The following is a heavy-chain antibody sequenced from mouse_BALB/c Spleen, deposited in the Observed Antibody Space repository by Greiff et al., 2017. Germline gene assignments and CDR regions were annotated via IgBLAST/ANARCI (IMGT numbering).Heavy chain of an antibody. Sequence: EVQLQESGPGLVKPSQSLSLTCSVTGYSITSGYYWNWIRQFPGNKLEWMGYISYDGSNNYNPSLKNRISITRDTSKNQFFLKLNSVTTEDTATYYCARDGGSSFSYAMDYWGQGTSVTVSS. CDR1: GYSITSGYY. CDR2: ISYDGSN. J-gene: IGHJ4*01. D-gene: IGHD1-1*01. V-gene: IGHV3-6*02. CDR3: ARDGGSSFSYAMDY.